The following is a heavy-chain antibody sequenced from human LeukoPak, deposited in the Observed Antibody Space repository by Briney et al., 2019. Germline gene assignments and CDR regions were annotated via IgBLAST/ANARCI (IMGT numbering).Heavy chain of an antibody. Sequence: PGGSLRLSCAASGFSFSIYWMSWIRQTPGKGLEYVANIESNGGDKYYVDSVKGRFTISRDNAKNSLYLQMNSLRAEDTAVYYCARRAGAYSHPYGYWGQGTLVTVSS. V-gene: IGHV3-7*01. CDR3: ARRAGAYSHPYGY. D-gene: IGHD4/OR15-4a*01. CDR1: GFSFSIYW. CDR2: IESNGGDK. J-gene: IGHJ4*02.